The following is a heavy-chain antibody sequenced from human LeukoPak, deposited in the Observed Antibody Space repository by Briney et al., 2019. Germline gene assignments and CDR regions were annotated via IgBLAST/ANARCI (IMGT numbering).Heavy chain of an antibody. CDR1: GFTFSDYW. J-gene: IGHJ4*02. CDR3: ARVGVGAYYFDY. CDR2: INTDETRT. Sequence: PGGSLRLSCAASGFTFSDYWMHWVRQAPGKRLVWVSRINTDETRTNYADSVKGRFTISRDNAKDTLYLQMNSLRAEDTAVYYCARVGVGAYYFDYWGQGTLVTVSS. D-gene: IGHD3-3*01. V-gene: IGHV3-74*01.